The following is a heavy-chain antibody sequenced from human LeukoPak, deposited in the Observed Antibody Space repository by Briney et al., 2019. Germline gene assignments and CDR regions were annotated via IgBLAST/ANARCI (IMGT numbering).Heavy chain of an antibody. D-gene: IGHD3-22*01. CDR1: GFTFSDYH. CDR3: ARGYYDSFGYGYYFDY. V-gene: IGHV3-11*06. J-gene: IGHJ4*02. Sequence: GGSLRLSCAASGFTFSDYHMSWIRQAPGKGLEWVSYISSSSYTNYADSVKGRFTISRDNAKNSLYLQMNSLRAEDTAVYYCARGYYDSFGYGYYFDYWGQGTLLTVSS. CDR2: ISSSSYT.